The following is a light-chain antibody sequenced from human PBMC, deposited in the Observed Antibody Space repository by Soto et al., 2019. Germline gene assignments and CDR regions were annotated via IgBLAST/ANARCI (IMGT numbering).Light chain of an antibody. CDR3: SSYTISGNYV. CDR1: SSDFGTYNS. CDR2: DVS. Sequence: QSAPTQPASVSGSPGQSITISCTGTSSDFGTYNSVSWYQQHPGKAPKVMIYDVSNRPSGVSNRFSGSKSGNTASLTISGLQAEDEADYYCSSYTISGNYVFGTGTKLTVL. V-gene: IGLV2-14*01. J-gene: IGLJ1*01.